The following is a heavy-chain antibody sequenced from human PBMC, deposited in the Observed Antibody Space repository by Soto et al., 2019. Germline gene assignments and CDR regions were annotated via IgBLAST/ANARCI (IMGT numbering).Heavy chain of an antibody. D-gene: IGHD4-17*01. V-gene: IGHV3-23*01. CDR3: AKVFDYGDTKHIDH. Sequence: GGSLRLSCAASGFGFSTHALTWVRQAPGKGLEWLSSTTNTGLTTHYADSVKGRFTISRENSRNTLHLQMNNLRVDDTAIYYCAKVFDYGDTKHIDHWGQGTMVTVSS. CDR1: GFGFSTHA. J-gene: IGHJ4*02. CDR2: TTNTGLTT.